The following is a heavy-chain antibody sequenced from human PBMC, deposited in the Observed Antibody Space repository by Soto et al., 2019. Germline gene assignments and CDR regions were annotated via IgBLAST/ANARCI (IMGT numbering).Heavy chain of an antibody. Sequence: GSLRLSCAASGFSLGSYALSWVRQAPGKGLEWVSTISGSDGKTFYADSVKGRFSISRDTSQNTLYLQMNSLRADDTAIYYCARCSYLDYWGQGTRVTVSS. J-gene: IGHJ4*02. V-gene: IGHV3-23*01. D-gene: IGHD2-15*01. CDR3: ARCSYLDY. CDR2: ISGSDGKT. CDR1: GFSLGSYA.